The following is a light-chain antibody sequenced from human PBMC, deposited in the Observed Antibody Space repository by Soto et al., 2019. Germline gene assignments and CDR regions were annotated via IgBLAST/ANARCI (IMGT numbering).Light chain of an antibody. CDR2: GVS. J-gene: IGKJ2*01. V-gene: IGKV3-15*01. Sequence: EIVMTQSPATLSVSPGERATLSCRASQSVSSKLVWYQQKPGQAPRLLIYGVSTRATGIPARFSGSGSGTEFTLTISSLQSEDFAVYYCQQYNNWPPYTFGQGTKLEIK. CDR1: QSVSSK. CDR3: QQYNNWPPYT.